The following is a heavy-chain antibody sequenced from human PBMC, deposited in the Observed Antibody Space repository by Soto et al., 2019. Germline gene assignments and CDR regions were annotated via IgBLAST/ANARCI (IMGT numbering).Heavy chain of an antibody. V-gene: IGHV1-69*02. Sequence: QVQLVQSGAEVKKPGSSVKVSCKASGGTFSSYTISWVRQAPGQGLEWMGRIIPILGIANYAQKFQGRVTITGDNSTSTPYMERGGLRSEDTAVFYCVRAWEHISSWYGNWFTPGGKGPLAAASS. J-gene: IGHJ5*02. CDR1: GGTFSSYT. D-gene: IGHD6-13*01. CDR3: VRAWEHISSWYGNWFTP. CDR2: IIPILGIA.